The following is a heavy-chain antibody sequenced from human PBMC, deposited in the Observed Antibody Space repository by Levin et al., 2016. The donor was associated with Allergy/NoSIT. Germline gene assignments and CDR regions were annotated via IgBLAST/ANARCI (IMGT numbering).Heavy chain of an antibody. CDR2: IFHSGST. CDR3: ARSLGDTSAGLHDS. CDR1: GDSITSGLYY. J-gene: IGHJ4*02. Sequence: SETLSLTCSVSGDSITSGLYYWSWIRQSPGKGLEWIGYIFHSGSTYSNPSLESRLSISVDTSKNQFSLQLSSVTAADTAVYYCARSLGDTSAGLHDSWGQGLLVTVSS. D-gene: IGHD4-23*01. V-gene: IGHV4-30-4*01.